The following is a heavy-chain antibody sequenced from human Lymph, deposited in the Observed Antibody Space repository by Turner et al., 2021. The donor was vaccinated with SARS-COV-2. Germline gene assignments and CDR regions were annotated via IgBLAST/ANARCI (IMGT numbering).Heavy chain of an antibody. CDR2: ISFDGNNK. Sequence: QVQLVESGACVVQPGRSLSLSCAASGFTFSSYAMHWFRQPPGKGLEWVAVISFDGNNKYYTEAGKGRFTISRDKSENTLYLQLNSLRPEDTAVYYCARGDYYGAGTYPDKTFDYWGQGTLVTVSS. J-gene: IGHJ4*02. V-gene: IGHV3-30-3*01. CDR3: ARGDYYGAGTYPDKTFDY. D-gene: IGHD3-10*01. CDR1: GFTFSSYA.